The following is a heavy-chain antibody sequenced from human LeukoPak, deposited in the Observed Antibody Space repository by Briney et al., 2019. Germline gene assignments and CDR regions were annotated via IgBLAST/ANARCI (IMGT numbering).Heavy chain of an antibody. Sequence: GASVKVSCKASGGTFSSYAISWVRQAPGQGLEWMGGIIPIFLTANYAQKFQSRVTITADESTSPAYMELSSLRSEDTAVYYCARDKYSSSRGGAFDIWGQGTMVIVSS. J-gene: IGHJ3*02. D-gene: IGHD3-22*01. CDR3: ARDKYSSSRGGAFDI. CDR2: IIPIFLTA. CDR1: GGTFSSYA. V-gene: IGHV1-69*13.